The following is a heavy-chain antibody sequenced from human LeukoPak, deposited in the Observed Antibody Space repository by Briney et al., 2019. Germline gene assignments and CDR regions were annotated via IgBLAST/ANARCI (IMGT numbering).Heavy chain of an antibody. V-gene: IGHV4-59*01. CDR2: IYYSGST. J-gene: IGHJ4*02. CDR1: GGSISSYY. Sequence: SETLSLTCTVSGGSISSYYWSWIRQPPGKRLEWIGYIYYSGSTNYNPSLKSRVTISVDTSKNQFSLKLSSLTAADTAVYYCARVLDGYNYFDYWGQGTLVTVSS. D-gene: IGHD5-24*01. CDR3: ARVLDGYNYFDY.